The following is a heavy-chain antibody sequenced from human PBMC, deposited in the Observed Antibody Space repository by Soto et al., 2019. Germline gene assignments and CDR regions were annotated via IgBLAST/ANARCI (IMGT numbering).Heavy chain of an antibody. CDR1: GFTFSSYA. CDR3: AKASRKVLVGGDYFDY. J-gene: IGHJ4*02. D-gene: IGHD2-15*01. Sequence: EVQLLESGGGLVQPGGSLRLSCAASGFTFSSYAMSWVRQAPGKGLEWVSAISGSGGSTYYADSVKGRFTISRDNSKNTLYLQMNSLRAEDTAVYYCAKASRKVLVGGDYFDYWGQGTLVTVSS. V-gene: IGHV3-23*01. CDR2: ISGSGGST.